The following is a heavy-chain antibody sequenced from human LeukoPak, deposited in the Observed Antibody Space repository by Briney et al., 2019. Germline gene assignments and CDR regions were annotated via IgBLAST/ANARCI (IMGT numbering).Heavy chain of an antibody. CDR2: ISYDGSNK. CDR1: GFTFSSYA. V-gene: IGHV3-30*01. J-gene: IGHJ3*02. D-gene: IGHD1-26*01. Sequence: GGSLRLSCAASGFTFSSYAMHWVRQAPGKGLEWVAVISYDGSNKYYADSVKGRFTISRDNSKNTLYLQMNSLRAEDTAVYYCARVSGSYYVYAFDIWGQGTMVTVSS. CDR3: ARVSGSYYVYAFDI.